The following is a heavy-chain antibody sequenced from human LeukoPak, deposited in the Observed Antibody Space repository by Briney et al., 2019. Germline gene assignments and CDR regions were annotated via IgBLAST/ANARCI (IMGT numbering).Heavy chain of an antibody. Sequence: PGGSLRLSCAASGFTFSSYAMSWVRQAPGKGLEWVSAISGSGGSTYYADSVKGRFTISRDNSKNTLYLQMNSLRAEDTAVYYCAKDRGEYEAVAFEGDWFDPWGQGTLVTVSS. J-gene: IGHJ5*02. CDR1: GFTFSSYA. CDR3: AKDRGEYEAVAFEGDWFDP. V-gene: IGHV3-23*01. CDR2: ISGSGGST. D-gene: IGHD6-19*01.